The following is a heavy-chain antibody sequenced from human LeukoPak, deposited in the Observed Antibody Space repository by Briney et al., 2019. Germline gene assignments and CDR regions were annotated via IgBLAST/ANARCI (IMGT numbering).Heavy chain of an antibody. D-gene: IGHD3-22*01. CDR2: IYYSGST. Sequence: SETLSLTCTVSGGSISSYYWSWIRQPPGKGLEWIGYIYYSGSTNYNPSLKSRVTISVDTSENQFSLKLSSVTAADTAVYYCARLSLRSGGGYFPYYFDYWGQGTLVTVSS. CDR1: GGSISSYY. V-gene: IGHV4-59*08. J-gene: IGHJ4*02. CDR3: ARLSLRSGGGYFPYYFDY.